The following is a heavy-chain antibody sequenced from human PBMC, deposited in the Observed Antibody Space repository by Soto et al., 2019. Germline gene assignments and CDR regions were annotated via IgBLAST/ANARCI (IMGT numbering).Heavy chain of an antibody. V-gene: IGHV3-30-3*01. CDR3: ARLQRPKTGYYGMDV. CDR1: GFTFSSYA. CDR2: ISYDGSNK. D-gene: IGHD6-25*01. J-gene: IGHJ6*02. Sequence: GGSLRLSCAASGFTFSSYAMHWVRQAPGKGLEWVAVISYDGSNKYYADSVKGRFTISRDNSKNTLYLQMNSLRAEDTAVYYCARLQRPKTGYYGMDVWGQGTTVTV.